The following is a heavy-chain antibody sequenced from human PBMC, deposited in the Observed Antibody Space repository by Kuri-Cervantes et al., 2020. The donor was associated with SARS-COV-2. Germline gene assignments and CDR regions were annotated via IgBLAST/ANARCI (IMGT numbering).Heavy chain of an antibody. D-gene: IGHD6-13*01. V-gene: IGHV4-34*01. J-gene: IGHJ6*03. CDR3: ARAYSSSWYGGGYYYYYYMDV. CDR2: INHSGST. Sequence: SQTLSLTCAVYGGSFSGYYWSWIRQPPGKGLEWIGEINHSGSTNYNPSLKSRVTISVDTSKNQFSLKLSPVTAADTAVYYCARAYSSSWYGGGYYYYYYMDVWGKGTTVTDSS. CDR1: GGSFSGYY.